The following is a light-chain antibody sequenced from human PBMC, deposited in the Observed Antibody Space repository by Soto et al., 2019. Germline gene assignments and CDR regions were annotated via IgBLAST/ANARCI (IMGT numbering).Light chain of an antibody. V-gene: IGKV1-5*01. CDR1: QSISSW. CDR3: QQYKDYTWT. CDR2: DAS. J-gene: IGKJ1*01. Sequence: IQMTQSPCTLSASVGDRVTITCRASQSISSWLAWYQQKPGKAPKLLIYDASILEIGVPSRFSGSGSGTEFTLTISSLQPDDFTTFYCQQYKDYTWTFGQGTKVDIK.